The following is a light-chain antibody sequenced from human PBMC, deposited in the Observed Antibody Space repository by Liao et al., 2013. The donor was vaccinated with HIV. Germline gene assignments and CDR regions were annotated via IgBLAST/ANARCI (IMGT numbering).Light chain of an antibody. J-gene: IGLJ2*01. V-gene: IGLV3-25*03. CDR2: KDS. CDR3: QAWDSSTGVV. Sequence: SYELTQPPSVSVSPGQTARITCSGDALPKQYAYWYQQKPGQAPVLVIYKDSERPSGIPERFSGSSSGTTVTLTISGVQAEDEADYYCQAWDSSTGVVFGGGTKLTVL. CDR1: ALPKQY.